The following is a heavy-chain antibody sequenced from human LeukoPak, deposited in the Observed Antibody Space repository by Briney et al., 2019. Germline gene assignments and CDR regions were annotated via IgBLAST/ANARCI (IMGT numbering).Heavy chain of an antibody. D-gene: IGHD2-2*01. V-gene: IGHV3-66*01. CDR3: ARDQGEGYCSSTNCYERLDF. CDR2: IYSGSTT. Sequence: GGSLRLSCAASGFTFSSYEMNWVRQAPGKGLEWVSVIYSGSTTYYADSVKGRFTISRDNANNALSLQMNSLRAEDTAVYYCARDQGEGYCSSTNCYERLDFWGQGTLVTVSA. J-gene: IGHJ4*02. CDR1: GFTFSSYE.